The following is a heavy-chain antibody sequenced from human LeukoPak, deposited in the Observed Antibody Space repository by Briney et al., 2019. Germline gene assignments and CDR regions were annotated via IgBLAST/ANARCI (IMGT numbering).Heavy chain of an antibody. CDR2: MNTDGSRT. Sequence: PGGSLRLSCAASGFTFSSYWMHGVRQAPGKGLVWVSRMNTDGSRTDYADSVKGGFTISRDNAKNTLYLQMNSLGADDTAVYPCASDFTGRDDYWGQGTLVTVSS. V-gene: IGHV3-74*01. J-gene: IGHJ4*02. D-gene: IGHD2-8*02. CDR3: ASDFTGRDDY. CDR1: GFTFSSYW.